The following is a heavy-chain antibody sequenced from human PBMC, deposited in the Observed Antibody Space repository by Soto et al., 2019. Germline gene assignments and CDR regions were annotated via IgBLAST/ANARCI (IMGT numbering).Heavy chain of an antibody. CDR1: GYTFTSYG. V-gene: IGHV1-18*01. CDR2: ISAYNGNT. CDR3: ARDPTYYDILTGPSHYYYYGMDV. D-gene: IGHD3-9*01. J-gene: IGHJ6*02. Sequence: ASVKVSCKASGYTFTSYGISWVRQAPGQGLEWMGWISAYNGNTNYAQKLQGRVTTTTDTSTSTAYMELRSLRSDDTAVYYCARDPTYYDILTGPSHYYYYGMDVWGQGTTVTVSS.